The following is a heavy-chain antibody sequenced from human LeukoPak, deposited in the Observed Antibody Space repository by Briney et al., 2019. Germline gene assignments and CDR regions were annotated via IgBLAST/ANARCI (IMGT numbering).Heavy chain of an antibody. CDR1: GGSINNYY. D-gene: IGHD5/OR15-5a*01. V-gene: IGHV4-4*09. Sequence: KPSETLSLTCTVSGGSINNYYWSWIRQPPGKGLEWIGYIYTGGSTSYNPSLKSRVTISVDTSKNQFSLKLSSVTAADTAVYYCARFTQGRGYSVYEHTYFFDYWGQGTLVTVSS. J-gene: IGHJ4*02. CDR2: IYTGGST. CDR3: ARFTQGRGYSVYEHTYFFDY.